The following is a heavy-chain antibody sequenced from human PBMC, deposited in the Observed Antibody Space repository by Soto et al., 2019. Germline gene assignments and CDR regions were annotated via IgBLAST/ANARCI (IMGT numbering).Heavy chain of an antibody. D-gene: IGHD2-15*01. CDR1: GGSISSGGYY. CDR2: IYYSGST. Sequence: QVQLQESCPGLVKPSQTLSLTCTVSGGSISSGGYYWSWIRQHPGKGLEWIGYIYYSGSTYYNPSLKNRVTISVDTSKNQFSLKLSSVTAADTAVYYCASQVVVVAATPEYYFDYWGQGTLVTVSS. V-gene: IGHV4-31*03. J-gene: IGHJ4*02. CDR3: ASQVVVVAATPEYYFDY.